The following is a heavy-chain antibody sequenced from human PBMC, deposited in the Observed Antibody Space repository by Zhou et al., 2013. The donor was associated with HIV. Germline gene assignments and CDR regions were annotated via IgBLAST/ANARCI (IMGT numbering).Heavy chain of an antibody. CDR2: INPDSGGT. V-gene: IGHV1-2*02. Sequence: VQLVQSGVEVKKPGASVKVSCKASGVHLTGYYIHWVRQAPGQGLEWMGWINPDSGGTNYAQKFQGRVTMTRDTSITTAYMELSRLRSDDTAVYYCARGTDSHYYYYYYMDVWGKGTTVTVSS. J-gene: IGHJ6*03. D-gene: IGHD3-22*01. CDR1: GVHLTGYY. CDR3: ARGTDSHYYYYYYMDV.